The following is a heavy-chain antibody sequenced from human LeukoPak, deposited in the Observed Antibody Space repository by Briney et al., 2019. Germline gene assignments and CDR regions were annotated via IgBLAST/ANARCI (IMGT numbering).Heavy chain of an antibody. D-gene: IGHD5-18*01. CDR3: ARGGYSYGHY. CDR2: ISYDGSNK. Sequence: GRSLRLSCAASGFTFSSYAMHWVRQAPGKGLEGVAVISYDGSNKYYADSVKGRFTISRDNSKNTLYLQMNSLRAEDTAVYYCARGGYSYGHYWGQGTLVTVSS. V-gene: IGHV3-30*04. CDR1: GFTFSSYA. J-gene: IGHJ4*02.